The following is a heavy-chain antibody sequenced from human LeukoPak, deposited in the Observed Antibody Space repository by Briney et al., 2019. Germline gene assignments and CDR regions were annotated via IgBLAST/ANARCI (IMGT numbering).Heavy chain of an antibody. CDR1: GFXFSTYA. V-gene: IGHV3-64D*09. J-gene: IGHJ6*02. CDR2: ISSDGGST. D-gene: IGHD6-6*01. Sequence: GGSLRLSCSASGFXFSTYAIHWVRQAPGKGLEYVSAISSDGGSTYYADSVKGTFTISRDNSKNTLYLQMSSLRPDDTAVYYCVKWRAAMAPRDYYYGMDVWGQGTTVTVSS. CDR3: VKWRAAMAPRDYYYGMDV.